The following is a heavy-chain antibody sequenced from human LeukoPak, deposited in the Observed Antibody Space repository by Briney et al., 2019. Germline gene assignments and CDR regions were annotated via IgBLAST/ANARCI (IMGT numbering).Heavy chain of an antibody. V-gene: IGHV3-30*18. CDR2: ISYDGSNK. D-gene: IGHD5-18*01. J-gene: IGHJ4*02. CDR1: GFTFSDYW. CDR3: AKGGYSYGYYYFDY. Sequence: GGSLRLSCAASGFTFSDYWMSWVRQAPGKGLEWVAVISYDGSNKYYADSVKGRFTISRDNSKNTLYLQMNSLRAEDTAVYYCAKGGYSYGYYYFDYWGQGTLVTVSS.